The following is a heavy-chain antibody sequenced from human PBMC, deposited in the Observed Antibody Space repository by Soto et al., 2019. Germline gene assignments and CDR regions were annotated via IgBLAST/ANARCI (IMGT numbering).Heavy chain of an antibody. CDR3: ARVQGYYDSSDRYYFDY. CDR2: INAGNGNT. CDR1: GYTFTSYA. J-gene: IGHJ4*02. D-gene: IGHD3-22*01. V-gene: IGHV1-3*01. Sequence: ASVKVSFKASGYTFTSYAMHWVRQAPGQRLEWMGWINAGNGNTKYSQKFQGRVTITRDTSASTAYMELSSLRSEDTAVYYCARVQGYYDSSDRYYFDYWGQGTLVTVSS.